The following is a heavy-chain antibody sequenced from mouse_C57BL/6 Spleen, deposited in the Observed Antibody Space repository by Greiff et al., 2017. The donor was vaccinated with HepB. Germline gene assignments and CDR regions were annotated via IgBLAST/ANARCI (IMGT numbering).Heavy chain of an antibody. CDR1: GFSFNTYA. CDR3: VSSYYSNYDWFAF. CDR2: IRSKSNNYAT. D-gene: IGHD2-5*01. J-gene: IGHJ3*01. Sequence: EVMLVESGGGLVQPKGSLKLSCAASGFSFNTYAMNWVRQAPGKGLEWVARIRSKSNNYATYYADSVKDRFNISRDDSESMLYLQMNNLKNEDTAMYYSVSSYYSNYDWFAFWGQGTLVTVSA. V-gene: IGHV10-1*01.